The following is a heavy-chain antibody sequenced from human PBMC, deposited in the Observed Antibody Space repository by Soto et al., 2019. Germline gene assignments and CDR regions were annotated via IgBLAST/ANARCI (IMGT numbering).Heavy chain of an antibody. Sequence: QVQLVESGGGVVQPGGSLRLSCAASGFTFSSYGMHWVRQAPGKGLEWVAFISYDGSNKYYADSVKGRFTISRDNSKNTLYLQMNSLGAEVGAESYCPKDIVAYQRDYWGQGTLVTVSS. CDR1: GFTFSSYG. CDR2: ISYDGSNK. CDR3: PKDIVAYQRDY. V-gene: IGHV3-30*18. D-gene: IGHD5-12*01. J-gene: IGHJ4*01.